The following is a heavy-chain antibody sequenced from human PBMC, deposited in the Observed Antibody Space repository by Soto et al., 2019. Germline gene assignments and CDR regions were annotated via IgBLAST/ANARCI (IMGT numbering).Heavy chain of an antibody. CDR1: GGPFSSHS. CDR2: FIPILDRT. J-gene: IGHJ4*02. D-gene: IGHD3-10*01. Sequence: QVLVVQSGAEVKTPGSSVRVSCKASGGPFSSHSITWVRQAPGQGLEWMGRFIPILDRTNHAQRFQGRVTFTADTSTSTAYLDLSVLRSQHKALYYCIRRGLAQDLDFLGQVTQDTVSS. CDR3: IRRGLAQDLDF. V-gene: IGHV1-69*04.